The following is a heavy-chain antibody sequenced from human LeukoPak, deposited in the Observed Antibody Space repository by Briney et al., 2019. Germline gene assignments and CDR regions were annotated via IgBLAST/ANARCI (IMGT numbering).Heavy chain of an antibody. CDR1: GFTFSSYG. J-gene: IGHJ6*03. CDR2: ISSSSSYI. D-gene: IGHD2-21*01. Sequence: GGSLRLSCAASGFTFSSYGMNWVRQAPGKGLEWVSSISSSSSYIYYADSVKGRFTISRDNAKNSLYLQMNSLRAEDTAVYYCVRETSLWQTYYYYYMDVWGKGTTVTVSS. CDR3: VRETSLWQTYYYYYMDV. V-gene: IGHV3-21*01.